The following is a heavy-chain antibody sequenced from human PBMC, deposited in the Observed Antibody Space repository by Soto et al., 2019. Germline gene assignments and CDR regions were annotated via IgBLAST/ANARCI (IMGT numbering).Heavy chain of an antibody. CDR3: ARGSEQLVPIYYYYYGMDV. Sequence: SETLSLTCAVYGGSFSGYYWSWIRQPPGKGLEWIGEINHSGSTNYDPSLKSRVTISVDTSKNQFSLKLSSVTAADTAVYYCARGSEQLVPIYYYYYGMDVWGQGTTVTVSS. CDR2: INHSGST. V-gene: IGHV4-34*01. CDR1: GGSFSGYY. D-gene: IGHD6-6*01. J-gene: IGHJ6*02.